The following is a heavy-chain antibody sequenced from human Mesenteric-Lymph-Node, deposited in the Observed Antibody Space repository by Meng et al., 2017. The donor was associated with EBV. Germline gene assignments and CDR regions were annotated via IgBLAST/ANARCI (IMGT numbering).Heavy chain of an antibody. J-gene: IGHJ4*02. CDR3: ARGREYSWGY. Sequence: QGHLQESRPGLVKPSGTLSLSCDVSGGSISSSNWWSWVRQPPGRGLEWIGEIYHNGITNYNPSLKSRVTISLDKSKNQFILKLSSVTAADTAVYYCARGREYSWGYWGQGTLVTVPS. CDR2: IYHNGIT. CDR1: GGSISSSNW. D-gene: IGHD4-11*01. V-gene: IGHV4-4*02.